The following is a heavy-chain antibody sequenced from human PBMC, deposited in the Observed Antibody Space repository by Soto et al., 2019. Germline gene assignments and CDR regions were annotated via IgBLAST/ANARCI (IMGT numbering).Heavy chain of an antibody. V-gene: IGHV1-18*01. CDR3: ARAHSSERRFDF. CDR1: GYTFTSYG. Sequence: GASVKVSCKASGYTFTSYGISWVRQAPGQGLEWMGWISAYNGNTNYAQKLQGRVTMTTDTSASTAYMKLSSLRSEDTAVYYCARAHSSERRFDFWGQGTLVTVSS. J-gene: IGHJ4*02. CDR2: ISAYNGNT. D-gene: IGHD6-19*01.